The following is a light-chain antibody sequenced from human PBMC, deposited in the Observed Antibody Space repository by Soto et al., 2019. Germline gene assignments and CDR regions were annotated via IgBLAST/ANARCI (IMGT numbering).Light chain of an antibody. CDR3: AAWDDSLNGVV. Sequence: QCGLAEPASASRTPGSGGTISCSGSSSNIGSNTVNWYQQLPGTAPKLLIYSNNQRPSGVPDRFSGSKSGTSASLAISGLQSEDEADYYCAAWDDSLNGVVFGGGTKVTVL. J-gene: IGLJ2*01. CDR1: SSNIGSNT. V-gene: IGLV1-44*01. CDR2: SNN.